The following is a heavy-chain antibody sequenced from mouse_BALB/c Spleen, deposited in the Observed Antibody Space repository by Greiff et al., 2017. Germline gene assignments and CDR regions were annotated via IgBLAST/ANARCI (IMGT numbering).Heavy chain of an antibody. CDR2: ISSGGSYT. V-gene: IGHV5-9-4*01. Sequence: EVQGVESGGGLVQPGGSRKLSCAASGFTFSSYAMSWVRQSPEKRLEWVAEISSGGSYTYYPDTVTGRFTISRDNAKNTLYLEMSSLRSEDTAMYYCARYYRTNYYAMDYWGQGTSVTVSS. J-gene: IGHJ4*01. CDR1: GFTFSSYA. CDR3: ARYYRTNYYAMDY. D-gene: IGHD2-14*01.